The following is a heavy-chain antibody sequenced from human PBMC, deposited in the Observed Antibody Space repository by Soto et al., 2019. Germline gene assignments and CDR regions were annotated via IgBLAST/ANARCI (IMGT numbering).Heavy chain of an antibody. D-gene: IGHD1-26*01. CDR3: ARLNGSYHESAFHI. V-gene: IGHV4-30-4*01. Sequence: SETLSLTCTVSGGSISSGDYYWSWIRQPPGKGLEWIGNIHYSGSTYYNPSLRSRVTISEDTSKNQFSLKLSSVTAADTAVYCCARLNGSYHESAFHIWGQGTMVTV. CDR1: GGSISSGDYY. J-gene: IGHJ3*02. CDR2: IHYSGST.